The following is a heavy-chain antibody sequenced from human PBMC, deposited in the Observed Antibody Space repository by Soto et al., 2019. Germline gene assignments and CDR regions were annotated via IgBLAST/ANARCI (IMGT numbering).Heavy chain of an antibody. CDR2: IKDKANSNTK. Sequence: EVQLLESGGGLVQPGGSLRLSCAASGFTFSNHYMDWVRQAPGKGLEWVARIKDKANSNTKQYAATVEGRFTSSRDDSKNSLFLQMNSRRGAGTAVYYCVRVRLGVPTRCLDYWGQGTLFTVS. CDR3: VRVRLGVPTRCLDY. CDR1: GFTFSNHY. J-gene: IGHJ4*02. V-gene: IGHV3-72*01.